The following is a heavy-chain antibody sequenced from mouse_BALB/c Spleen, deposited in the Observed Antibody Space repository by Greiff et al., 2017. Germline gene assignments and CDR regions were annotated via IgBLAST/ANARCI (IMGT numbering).Heavy chain of an antibody. V-gene: IGHV14-3*02. CDR2: IDPANGNT. Sequence: EVKLVESGAELVKPGASVKLSCTASGFNIKDTYMHWVKQRPEQGLEWIGRIDPANGNTKYDPKFQGKATITADTSSNTAYLQLSSLTSEDTAVYYCARAITTFYAMDYWGQGTSVTVSS. CDR3: ARAITTFYAMDY. J-gene: IGHJ4*01. D-gene: IGHD1-2*01. CDR1: GFNIKDTY.